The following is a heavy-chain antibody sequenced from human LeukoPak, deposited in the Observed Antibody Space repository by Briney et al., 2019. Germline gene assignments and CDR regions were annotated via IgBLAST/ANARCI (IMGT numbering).Heavy chain of an antibody. Sequence: GGSLRLSCAASGFIFNTYVMHWVRQAPGKGLEWLAFIRYDGSNKNYADSVRGRFTISRDNAKNSLYLQMNSLRVEDTAVYYCTRGFGGDNSWGQGTLVTISS. J-gene: IGHJ4*02. CDR3: TRGFGGDNS. V-gene: IGHV3-30*02. CDR2: IRYDGSNK. CDR1: GFIFNTYV. D-gene: IGHD2-21*02.